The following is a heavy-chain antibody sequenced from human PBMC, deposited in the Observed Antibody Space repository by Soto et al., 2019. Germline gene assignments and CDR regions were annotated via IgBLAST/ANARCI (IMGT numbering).Heavy chain of an antibody. D-gene: IGHD3-22*01. J-gene: IGHJ6*02. CDR1: GFTFSEYA. V-gene: IGHV3-23*04. Sequence: EVQLVESGGDLVQPGGSLRLSCAASGFTFSEYAMRWIRQAPGKGLEWVSAIGSSGDDTYYADSVKGRFTVSRDNSRNXVXQQRNSLKAEDTAVYYCAKDAYASSDYKRRSYGMHVWGQGTTVTVSS. CDR2: IGSSGDDT. CDR3: AKDAYASSDYKRRSYGMHV.